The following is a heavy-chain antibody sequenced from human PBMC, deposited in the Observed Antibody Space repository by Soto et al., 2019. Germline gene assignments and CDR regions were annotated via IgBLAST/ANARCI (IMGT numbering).Heavy chain of an antibody. Sequence: ASVKVSCKTSGYTFTTYGIHWVRQAPGQGLEWMGWISGYNGNTNYARKFQDRVTMTTDTSRSVGYLELRSLTFEDTAVYYCARGAHGSGYGVYWGQGTLVTVSS. V-gene: IGHV1-18*01. CDR1: GYTFTTYG. CDR2: ISGYNGNT. J-gene: IGHJ4*02. CDR3: ARGAHGSGYGVY. D-gene: IGHD3-3*01.